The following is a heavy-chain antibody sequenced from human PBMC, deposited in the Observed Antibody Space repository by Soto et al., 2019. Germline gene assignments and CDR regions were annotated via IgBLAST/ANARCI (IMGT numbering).Heavy chain of an antibody. V-gene: IGHV4-39*01. J-gene: IGHJ6*02. D-gene: IGHD6-13*01. CDR3: AKKNLGIAAAGPSVKDYYYGMDV. Sequence: SETLSLTCTVSGGSISSSSYYWGWIRQPPGKGLEWIGSIYYSGSTYYNPSLKSRVTISVDTSKNQFSLKLSSVTAADTAVYYCAKKNLGIAAAGPSVKDYYYGMDVWGQGTTVTVSS. CDR2: IYYSGST. CDR1: GGSISSSSYY.